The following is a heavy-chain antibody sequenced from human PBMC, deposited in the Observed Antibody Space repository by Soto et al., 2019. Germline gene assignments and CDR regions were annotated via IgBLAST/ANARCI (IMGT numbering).Heavy chain of an antibody. D-gene: IGHD2-2*03. V-gene: IGHV1-69*06. J-gene: IGHJ6*02. CDR1: GGTFSSYA. CDR3: ARVGGYCSSTSCYGPAYYYYGMDV. Sequence: QVQLVQSGAEVKKPGSSVKVSCKASGGTFSSYAISWVRQAPGQGLEWMGGIIPIFGTANYAQKFQGRVTITADKSTSTAYMELSRLRSEDTAVYYCARVGGYCSSTSCYGPAYYYYGMDVWGQGTTVTVSS. CDR2: IIPIFGTA.